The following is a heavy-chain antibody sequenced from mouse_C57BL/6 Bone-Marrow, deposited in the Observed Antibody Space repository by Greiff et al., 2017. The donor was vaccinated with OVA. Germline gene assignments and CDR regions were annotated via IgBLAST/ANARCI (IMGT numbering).Heavy chain of an antibody. CDR3: ARRGYYYVPFYAMDY. CDR1: GFTFSDYY. V-gene: IGHV5-12*01. J-gene: IGHJ4*01. Sequence: EVQLVESGGGLVQPGGSLKLSCAASGFTFSDYYMYWVRQTPEKRLEWVAYISNGGGSTYYPDTVKGRFTISRDNAKNTLYLQRSRLKSEDTAVYYWARRGYYYVPFYAMDYWGQGTSVTVSS. D-gene: IGHD1-1*01. CDR2: ISNGGGST.